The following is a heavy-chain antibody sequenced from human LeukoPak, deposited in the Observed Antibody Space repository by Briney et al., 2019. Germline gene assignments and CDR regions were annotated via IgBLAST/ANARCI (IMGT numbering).Heavy chain of an antibody. V-gene: IGHV1-8*01. CDR2: RNPSTGNT. Sequence: GASLKVSCKVFGSPFPGFNTTWGGRPPGQGLGWMGWRNPSTGNTANAQRFQGRVTMTRDTSTNTAFLQLTSLRSEDTAVYYCARGLDVERSSAWSWGPKKFYYNVMDVWGQGTTVTVSS. D-gene: IGHD3-9*01. CDR1: GSPFPGFN. CDR3: ARGLDVERSSAWSWGPKKFYYNVMDV. J-gene: IGHJ6*02.